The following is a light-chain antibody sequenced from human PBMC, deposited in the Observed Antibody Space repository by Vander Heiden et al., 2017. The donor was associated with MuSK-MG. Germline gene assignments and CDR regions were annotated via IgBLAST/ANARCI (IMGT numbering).Light chain of an antibody. CDR1: QSISSY. V-gene: IGKV1-39*01. J-gene: IGKJ4*01. CDR3: QQCDSTALT. Sequence: IQMTQSPSSLSASVGDRVTITCRASQSISSYLNWYQQKPGKAPKLLIYAASSLQSGVPSRFSGSGSGTDFTLTISSLQPEDFATYYCQQCDSTALTFGGGTKVEIK. CDR2: AAS.